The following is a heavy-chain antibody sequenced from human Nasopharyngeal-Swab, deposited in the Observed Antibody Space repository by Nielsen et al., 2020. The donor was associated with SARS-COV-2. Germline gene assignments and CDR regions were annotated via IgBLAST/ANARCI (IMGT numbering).Heavy chain of an antibody. Sequence: ASVKVSCKASGYTFTGYYMHWVRQAPGQGLEWMGRMNPNSGGTNYAQKFQGRVTMTRDTSISTAYMELSRLRSDDTAVYYCARALYGGNTHDAFDIWGQGTMVTVSS. CDR1: GYTFTGYY. CDR3: ARALYGGNTHDAFDI. V-gene: IGHV1-2*06. CDR2: MNPNSGGT. J-gene: IGHJ3*02. D-gene: IGHD4-23*01.